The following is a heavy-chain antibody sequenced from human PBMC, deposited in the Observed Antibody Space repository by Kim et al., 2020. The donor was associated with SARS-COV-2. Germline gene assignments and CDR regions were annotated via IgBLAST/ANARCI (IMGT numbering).Heavy chain of an antibody. J-gene: IGHJ4*02. CDR3: ARGEYYDFWSGYYCDY. D-gene: IGHD3-3*01. V-gene: IGHV3-30*07. Sequence: DSVKGRFTISGDNSKNTLYLQMNSLRAEDTAVYYCARGEYYDFWSGYYCDYWGQGTLVTVSS.